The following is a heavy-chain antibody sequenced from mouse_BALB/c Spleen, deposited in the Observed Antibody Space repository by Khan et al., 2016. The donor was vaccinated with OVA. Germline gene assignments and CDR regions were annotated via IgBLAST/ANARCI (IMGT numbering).Heavy chain of an antibody. D-gene: IGHD2-12*01. Sequence: VQLKESGPGLVKPSQSLSLTCTVTGYSITSDYAWNWIRQFPGNKLEWMGYISSSGSTNYTPALKSRISITRDTSKNQFFLTLNSVTTEDTTTYYCARDSSRYNYAMDYWGQGTSVTVSS. CDR2: ISSSGST. CDR1: GYSITSDYA. J-gene: IGHJ4*01. CDR3: ARDSSRYNYAMDY. V-gene: IGHV3-2*02.